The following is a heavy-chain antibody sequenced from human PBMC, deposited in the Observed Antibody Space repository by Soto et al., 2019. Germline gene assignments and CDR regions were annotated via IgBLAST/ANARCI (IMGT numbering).Heavy chain of an antibody. CDR2: IYATGTT. Sequence: PSETLSLTCTVSGASIRGFYWSWTRKSAGKGLEWFGRIYATGTTDYNPSLKSRVMMSVDTSKKQFSLKLRSVTAADTAVYYCARDGPKTLRDWFDPWGQGISVTVSS. V-gene: IGHV4-4*07. CDR1: GASIRGFY. J-gene: IGHJ5*02. D-gene: IGHD3-16*01. CDR3: ARDGPKTLRDWFDP.